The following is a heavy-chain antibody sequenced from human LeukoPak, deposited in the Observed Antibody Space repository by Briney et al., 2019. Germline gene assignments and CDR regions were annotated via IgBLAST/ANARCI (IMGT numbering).Heavy chain of an antibody. V-gene: IGHV3-73*01. Sequence: GGCLRLSCAASGFTFSGSAVHWVRQASGKGLEWVGHIRSKADSHATAYAASVQGRFTISRDDSNNTAYLHMNSLKIEDAAVYFCSRHLYSSAWYEENWGQGTLVTVSS. CDR1: GFTFSGSA. J-gene: IGHJ4*02. CDR3: SRHLYSSAWYEEN. CDR2: IRSKADSHAT. D-gene: IGHD6-19*01.